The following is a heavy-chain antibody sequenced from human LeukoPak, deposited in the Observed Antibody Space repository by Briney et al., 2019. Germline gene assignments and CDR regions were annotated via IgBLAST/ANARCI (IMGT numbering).Heavy chain of an antibody. Sequence: PSETLSLTCAVYGGSFSGYSWSWIRQPPGKGLEWIGYVYHSGSTYYNPSLKSRVTISVDRSKNQFSLKLSSVTAADTAVYYCARVNGCGGDCYVFDYWGQGTLVTVSS. CDR2: VYHSGST. CDR1: GGSFSGYS. J-gene: IGHJ4*02. CDR3: ARVNGCGGDCYVFDY. D-gene: IGHD2-21*02. V-gene: IGHV4-30-2*01.